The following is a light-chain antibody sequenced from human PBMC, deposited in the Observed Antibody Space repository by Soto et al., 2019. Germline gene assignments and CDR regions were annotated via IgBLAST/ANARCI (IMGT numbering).Light chain of an antibody. J-gene: IGKJ5*01. CDR2: DAS. V-gene: IGKV1-33*01. Sequence: DIQMTQSPSSLSSSVGYRVTITCQSSQDINNYFNWYQQKPGKAPKLLIFDASTLKTGVPSRFSGSGSGTDFSFTISSLQPEDIATYYCQQSNDLVSFGQGTRLEI. CDR3: QQSNDLVS. CDR1: QDINNY.